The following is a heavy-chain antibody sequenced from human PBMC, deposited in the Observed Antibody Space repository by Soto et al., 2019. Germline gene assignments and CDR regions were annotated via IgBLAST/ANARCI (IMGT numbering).Heavy chain of an antibody. CDR2: SYHSGST. CDR3: TPVSGGPTSDVFDF. V-gene: IGHV4-59*01. D-gene: IGHD3-3*01. Sequence: SETLSLTCTVSGGSISSYYWSWIRQPPGKGLEWIGYSYHSGSTNYNPSLNSRVTISVDTFKNQFSLTLSSVTAADTAVYYSTPVSGGPTSDVFDFWGQGKMVTVSS. CDR1: GGSISSYY. J-gene: IGHJ3*01.